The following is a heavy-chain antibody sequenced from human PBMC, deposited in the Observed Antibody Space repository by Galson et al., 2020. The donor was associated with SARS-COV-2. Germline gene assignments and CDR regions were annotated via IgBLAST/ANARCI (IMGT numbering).Heavy chain of an antibody. Sequence: GGYLRLSCAASGFTFSDYYMSWIRQAPGKGLEWVSYISSSSSYTNYADSVKGRFTISRDNAKNSLYLQMNSLRAEDTAVYYCARLSNPPSQYYFDYWGQGTLVTVSS. J-gene: IGHJ4*02. D-gene: IGHD4-4*01. CDR2: ISSSSSYT. CDR3: ARLSNPPSQYYFDY. CDR1: GFTFSDYY. V-gene: IGHV3-11*06.